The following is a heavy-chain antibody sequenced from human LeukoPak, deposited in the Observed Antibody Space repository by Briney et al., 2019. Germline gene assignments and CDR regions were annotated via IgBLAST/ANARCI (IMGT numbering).Heavy chain of an antibody. V-gene: IGHV1-2*02. CDR3: ARDDSVTRNWFDP. D-gene: IGHD4-11*01. Sequence: ASVKVSCKASGYTFTGYYMHWVRQAPGQGLEWMGWINPNSGGTNYAQKFQGRVTMTRDTSISTAYMELSRLRSDDTAVYYCARDDSVTRNWFDPWGQGTLVTVSS. J-gene: IGHJ5*02. CDR2: INPNSGGT. CDR1: GYTFTGYY.